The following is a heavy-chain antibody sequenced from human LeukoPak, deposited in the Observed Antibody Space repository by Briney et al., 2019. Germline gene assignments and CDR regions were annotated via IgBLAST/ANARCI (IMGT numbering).Heavy chain of an antibody. Sequence: ETLSLTCTVSGGSISSYYWSWIRQPPGKGLEWIGYIYYSGSTNYSPSLKSRVTISVDTSKNQFSLKLSSVTAADTAVYYCARHSIIGGTEYAFDIWGQGTMVTVSS. CDR1: GGSISSYY. CDR3: ARHSIIGGTEYAFDI. V-gene: IGHV4-59*08. D-gene: IGHD2-15*01. CDR2: IYYSGST. J-gene: IGHJ3*02.